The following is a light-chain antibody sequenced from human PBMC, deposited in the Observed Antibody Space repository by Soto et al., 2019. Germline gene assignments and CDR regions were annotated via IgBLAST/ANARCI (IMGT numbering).Light chain of an antibody. V-gene: IGKV3-15*01. CDR2: GAF. CDR1: QSVTYN. Sequence: EIVMTQSPATLSVSPGETATLSCRASQSVTYNLAWYQQKPGQGPRLLIYGAFTKATGIPARFSGSGSGTEYTDTISIRQSEDVAVDDCQQYKSSPPLTFGVGTKVEIK. J-gene: IGKJ4*01. CDR3: QQYKSSPPLT.